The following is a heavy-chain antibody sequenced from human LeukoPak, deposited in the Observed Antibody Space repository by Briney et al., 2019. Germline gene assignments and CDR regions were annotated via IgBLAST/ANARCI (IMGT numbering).Heavy chain of an antibody. D-gene: IGHD6-19*01. CDR1: GYTLTELS. CDR3: ATNGGEKWLVHPLDY. J-gene: IGHJ4*02. CDR2: FDPEDVET. V-gene: IGHV1-24*01. Sequence: ASVKVSCKVSGYTLTELSIHWVRQAPGKGLEWMGGFDPEDVETVYAQKFQGRVTKTEDTSTDTAYMELSSLRSEDTAVYYCATNGGEKWLVHPLDYWGQGTLVTVSS.